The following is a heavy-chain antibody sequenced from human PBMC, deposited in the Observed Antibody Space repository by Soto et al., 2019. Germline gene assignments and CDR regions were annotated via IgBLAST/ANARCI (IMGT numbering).Heavy chain of an antibody. CDR3: ARVRGLVRHAFHCGLDV. J-gene: IGHJ6*02. D-gene: IGHD2-2*01. Sequence: QVRLQESGPGLVKASETLSLTCTVLGGSINNFYWSWVRQSAGRGLEWIGRIYPSGKSNYNPSLKSRVTMSVDTSKNQFSPRLPPVTAADTAIYYCARVRGLVRHAFHCGLDVWGLGTTVTVYS. CDR1: GGSINNFY. V-gene: IGHV4-4*07. CDR2: IYPSGKS.